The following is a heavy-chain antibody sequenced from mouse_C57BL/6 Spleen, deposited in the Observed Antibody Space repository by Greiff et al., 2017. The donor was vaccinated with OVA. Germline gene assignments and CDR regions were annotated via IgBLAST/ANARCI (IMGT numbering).Heavy chain of an antibody. CDR1: GYSITSGYY. D-gene: IGHD3-3*01. J-gene: IGHJ3*01. Sequence: EVKLMESGPGLVKPSQSLSLTCSVTGYSITSGYYWNWIRQFPGNKLEWMGYISYDGSNNYNPSLKNRISITRDTSKNQFFLKLNSVTTEDTATYYCARRGRGGFAYWGQGTLVTVSA. CDR3: ARRGRGGFAY. V-gene: IGHV3-6*01. CDR2: ISYDGSN.